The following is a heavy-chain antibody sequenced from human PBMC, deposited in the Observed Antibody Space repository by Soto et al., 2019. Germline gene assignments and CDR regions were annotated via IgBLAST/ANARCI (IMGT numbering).Heavy chain of an antibody. D-gene: IGHD3-3*01. CDR3: TRSEGRFLVWLLTPEQCFQH. Sequence: QVQLVQSVAEVKKPGASVKFSCKASGYTFTRYVISWGRQAPGQGLERMGWMRAYNVNTKYAQKLQGRVNMTTDTATGTDYMELRSLRSEDTAVYYCTRSEGRFLVWLLTPEQCFQHWGQGTLVTVSS. V-gene: IGHV1-18*01. CDR2: MRAYNVNT. J-gene: IGHJ1*01. CDR1: GYTFTRYV.